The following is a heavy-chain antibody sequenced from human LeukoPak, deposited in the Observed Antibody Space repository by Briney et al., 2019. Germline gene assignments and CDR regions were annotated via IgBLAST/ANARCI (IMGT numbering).Heavy chain of an antibody. CDR2: VHYSGTT. CDR3: ARDWQLVD. Sequence: SQTLSLTCTVSGGSISSGDKYWSWIRQPLGKGLEWIGNVHYSGTTSYNSSLTSRLNMSVDRSKNQFSLRLSSVTAADTAVYYCARDWQLVDWGQGTTVTVSS. V-gene: IGHV4-30-4*01. CDR1: GGSISSGDKY. J-gene: IGHJ6*02.